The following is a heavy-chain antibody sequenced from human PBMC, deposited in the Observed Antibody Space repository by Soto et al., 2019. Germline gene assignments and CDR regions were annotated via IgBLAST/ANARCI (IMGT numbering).Heavy chain of an antibody. Sequence: QVQLVQSGAEVKKPGASVKVSCKASGYTFTSYEINWVRQATGQGLEWMGWMNPNSGNTGYAQKFQGRVTMTRNNSISTAYMELSRLRSEDTDVYYCAKGQSGYSSGWSQNDYWGQGTLVTVSS. D-gene: IGHD6-19*01. CDR3: AKGQSGYSSGWSQNDY. CDR2: MNPNSGNT. CDR1: GYTFTSYE. V-gene: IGHV1-8*01. J-gene: IGHJ4*02.